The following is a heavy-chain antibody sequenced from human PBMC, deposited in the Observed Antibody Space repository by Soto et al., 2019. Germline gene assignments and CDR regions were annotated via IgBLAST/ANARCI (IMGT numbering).Heavy chain of an antibody. CDR3: ARAVRYSSSFDY. CDR2: INHSGST. Sequence: SETLSLTCAVYGGSFSGYYWSWIRQPPGKGLEWIGEINHSGSTNYNPSLKSRVNISVDTSKNQFSPKLSSVTAADTAVYYCARAVRYSSSFDYWGQGTLVTVSS. J-gene: IGHJ4*02. CDR1: GGSFSGYY. D-gene: IGHD6-13*01. V-gene: IGHV4-34*01.